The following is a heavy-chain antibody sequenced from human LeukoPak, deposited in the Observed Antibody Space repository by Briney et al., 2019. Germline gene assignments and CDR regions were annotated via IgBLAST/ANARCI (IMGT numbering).Heavy chain of an antibody. CDR1: GYTVTNYY. Sequence: ASVKVSCKAFGYTVTNYYMHWVRQAPGQGLEWMGIFNPSGGTTTFAQKFQGRVTMTRDTSTSTLYMELSSLRSEDTAVYYCARDHYYGSGSSYGGPDYWGQGTLVTVSS. D-gene: IGHD3-10*01. CDR3: ARDHYYGSGSSYGGPDY. J-gene: IGHJ4*02. CDR2: FNPSGGTT. V-gene: IGHV1-46*01.